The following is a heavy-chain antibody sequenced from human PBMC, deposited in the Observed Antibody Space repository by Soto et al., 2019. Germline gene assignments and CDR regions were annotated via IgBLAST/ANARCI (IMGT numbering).Heavy chain of an antibody. D-gene: IGHD3-10*01. CDR1: GGSFSGYY. J-gene: IGHJ5*02. Sequence: PSETLSLTCAVYGGSFSGYYWSWIRQPPGKGLEWIGEINHSGSTNYNPSLKSRVTILVDTSKNHFSLKLSSVTAADTAVYYCARMIGGLWFGEFPQKRWFDPWGQGTLVTVSS. CDR2: INHSGST. CDR3: ARMIGGLWFGEFPQKRWFDP. V-gene: IGHV4-34*01.